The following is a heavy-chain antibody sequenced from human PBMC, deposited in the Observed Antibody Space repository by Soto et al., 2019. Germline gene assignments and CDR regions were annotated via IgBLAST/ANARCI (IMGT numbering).Heavy chain of an antibody. CDR3: ARERYSSSWYRYFDF. Sequence: QVQLQQWGAGLLKPSETLSLTCAVYGGSFSGYYWSWIRQPPGKGLEWIGEINHSGSTNYNPSLQMRVDISVDTSKNPFSLNVSSGTVADTAVYYCARERYSSSWYRYFDFWGQGTLVAVSS. V-gene: IGHV4-34*01. CDR2: INHSGST. CDR1: GGSFSGYY. D-gene: IGHD6-13*01. J-gene: IGHJ4*02.